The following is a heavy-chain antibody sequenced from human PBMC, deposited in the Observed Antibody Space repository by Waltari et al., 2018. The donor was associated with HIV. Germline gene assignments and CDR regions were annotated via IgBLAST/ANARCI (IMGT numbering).Heavy chain of an antibody. CDR3: VKGLAVADREDY. V-gene: IGHV3-30*02. CDR1: GFTFSSYG. Sequence: QVYLVESGGGVVQPGGSLRLSCVASGFTFSSYGIHWVRQAPGKGLDWVAFIQYDGSNKDYADSVKGRFTISRDNSKNTLYLQMNSLRTEDTAVYYCVKGLAVADREDYWGQGTLVTVSP. D-gene: IGHD6-19*01. CDR2: IQYDGSNK. J-gene: IGHJ4*02.